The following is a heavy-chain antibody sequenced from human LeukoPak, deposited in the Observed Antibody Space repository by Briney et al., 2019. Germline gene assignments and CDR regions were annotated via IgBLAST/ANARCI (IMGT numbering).Heavy chain of an antibody. CDR1: GGSFSGYY. Sequence: PSETLSLTCAVYGGSFSGYYWSWIRQPPGKGLEWIGEINHSGSTNYNPSLKSRVTISVDTSKNQFSLKLSSVTAADTAVYYCARHYPAYYYDSSGYYFSFDYWGQGTLVTVSS. CDR2: INHSGST. CDR3: ARHYPAYYYDSSGYYFSFDY. V-gene: IGHV4-34*01. D-gene: IGHD3-22*01. J-gene: IGHJ4*02.